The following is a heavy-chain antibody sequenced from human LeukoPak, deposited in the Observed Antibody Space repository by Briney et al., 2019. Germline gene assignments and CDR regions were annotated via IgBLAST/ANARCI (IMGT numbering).Heavy chain of an antibody. Sequence: GGTLRLSCAASGITFSSYGMSWVRQVPGKGLEWVSSISHTGGSPYYADSVKGRFTVSRDNSKNTLYLQMNSLTVEDTAIYYCAKNADRGAYCRGGSCYPYYYYYMDVWGTGTTVTISS. V-gene: IGHV3-23*01. CDR1: GITFSSYG. CDR3: AKNADRGAYCRGGSCYPYYYYYMDV. D-gene: IGHD2-15*01. J-gene: IGHJ6*03. CDR2: ISHTGGSP.